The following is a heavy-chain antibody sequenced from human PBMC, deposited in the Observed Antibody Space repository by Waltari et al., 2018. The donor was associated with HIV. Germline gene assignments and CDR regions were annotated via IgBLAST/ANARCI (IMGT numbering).Heavy chain of an antibody. V-gene: IGHV4-39*02. J-gene: IGHJ2*01. CDR3: SRLILGTTSRYFAA. CDR1: VGSIKNPAYY. CDR2: ISSAENT. Sequence: QVQLQEPGPGLVKPSETLSLVCTVPVGSIKNPAYYWAWIRQPPGQGFELIETISSAENTYYKTSYNSPPQSRITISADTSKNHFSLRLASVTAADTAVYFCSRLILGTTSRYFAAWGRGTLVTVSS. D-gene: IGHD1-26*01.